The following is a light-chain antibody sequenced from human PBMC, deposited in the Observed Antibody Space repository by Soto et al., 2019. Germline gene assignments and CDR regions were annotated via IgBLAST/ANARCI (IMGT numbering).Light chain of an antibody. CDR1: ESASTN. V-gene: IGKV3-15*01. J-gene: IGKJ4*01. CDR2: ATS. Sequence: EIVMTQSPATLSVSPGERATLSCRASESASTNLAWYQQRPGQAPWLLIYATSTRATGIPARFTGSGSGTGFTLTLSSLQSEDFAVYYCQQYNKWPLTFGGGTKVEIK. CDR3: QQYNKWPLT.